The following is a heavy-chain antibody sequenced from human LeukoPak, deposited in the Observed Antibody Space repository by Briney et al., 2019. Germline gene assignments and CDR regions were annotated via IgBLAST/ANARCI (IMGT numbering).Heavy chain of an antibody. Sequence: SGGPLRLSCAASGFTFNSYAMNWVRQAPGKGLEWVSTISGSGGSTYYADSVKGRFTISRDNSKNTLYLEMNGLRAEDTAVYYCAKDIRMDPYWGQGTLVTVSS. CDR1: GFTFNSYA. CDR3: AKDIRMDPY. J-gene: IGHJ4*02. D-gene: IGHD1-14*01. CDR2: ISGSGGST. V-gene: IGHV3-23*01.